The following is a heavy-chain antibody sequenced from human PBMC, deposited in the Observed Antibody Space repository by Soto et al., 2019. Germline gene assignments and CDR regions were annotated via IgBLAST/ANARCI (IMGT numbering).Heavy chain of an antibody. J-gene: IGHJ6*02. CDR2: IYPGDSDT. CDR3: AASIFYYGMDV. Sequence: GESLKISCKGSGYTFTNYWIGWVRQMPGKRLVWMGIIYPGDSDTKYNPSFQGQVTIAADKSITTTYLRWTSLKASDTAIYYCAASIFYYGMDVWGQGTTVTVSS. V-gene: IGHV5-51*01. CDR1: GYTFTNYW.